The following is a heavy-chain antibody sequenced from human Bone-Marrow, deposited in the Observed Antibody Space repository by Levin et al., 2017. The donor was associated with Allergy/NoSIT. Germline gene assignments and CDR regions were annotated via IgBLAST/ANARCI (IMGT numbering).Heavy chain of an antibody. V-gene: IGHV3-7*01. J-gene: IGHJ4*02. Sequence: PGGSLRLSCAASGFTFSGYWMNWVRQAPGKGLEWVANISPDGSVKRYVDSVKGRFTTSRDNAKNSLYLQMNSLRIEDTAVYYCVGWGSETNYWGQGTLVTVSS. CDR2: ISPDGSVK. CDR1: GFTFSGYW. D-gene: IGHD3-16*01. CDR3: VGWGSETNY.